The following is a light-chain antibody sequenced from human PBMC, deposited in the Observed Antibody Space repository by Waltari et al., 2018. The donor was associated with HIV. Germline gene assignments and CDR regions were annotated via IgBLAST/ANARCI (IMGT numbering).Light chain of an antibody. Sequence: QSVLTQPPSASGTPGQTVTISCSGGRSNIGSTTVHWYQQIPGTATKLVMYINNQRPSGVPDRFSGSKSGTSASLAISGLQSGDEADYFCAAWDDRLIGVVFGGGTKLTVL. V-gene: IGLV1-44*01. CDR2: INN. CDR1: RSNIGSTT. CDR3: AAWDDRLIGVV. J-gene: IGLJ3*02.